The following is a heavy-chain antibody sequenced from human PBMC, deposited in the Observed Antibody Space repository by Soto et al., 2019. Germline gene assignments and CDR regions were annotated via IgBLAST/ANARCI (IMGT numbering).Heavy chain of an antibody. CDR1: SDSISSYY. V-gene: IGHV4-59*08. CDR2: ISYSGST. CDR3: ARQGRNTKIVLVKHYAADF. D-gene: IGHD3-22*01. J-gene: IGHJ6*02. Sequence: SETLALTCTVSSDSISSYYWSWIRQPPGKRLEWIGYISYSGSTDYNPSLKSRGSISVDTSKNQFSLKLNSVTAADTAVYFCARQGRNTKIVLVKHYAADFWGQGTAVTVSS.